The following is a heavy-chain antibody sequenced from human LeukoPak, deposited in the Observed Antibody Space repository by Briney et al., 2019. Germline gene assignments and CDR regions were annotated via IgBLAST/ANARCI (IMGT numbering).Heavy chain of an antibody. CDR1: GGTFSSYA. CDR2: IIPIFGTA. D-gene: IGHD4-23*01. J-gene: IGHJ4*02. Sequence: ASVKVSCKASGGTFSSYAISWVRQAPGQGLEWMGGIIPIFGTANYAQKFQGRVTITADESTSTAYMELSSLRSEDTAVYYCARGGNYGGKATFFDYWGQGTLVTVSS. CDR3: ARGGNYGGKATFFDY. V-gene: IGHV1-69*13.